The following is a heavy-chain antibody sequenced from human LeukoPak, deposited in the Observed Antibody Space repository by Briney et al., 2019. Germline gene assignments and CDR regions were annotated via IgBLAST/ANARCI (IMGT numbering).Heavy chain of an antibody. CDR1: GFTFDDYA. V-gene: IGHV3-9*01. Sequence: PGGSLRLSCAASGFTFDDYAMHWVRQAPGKGLEWVSGISWNSGSIGYADSVKGRFTISRDNAKNSLYLQMNSLRAEDTALYYCAKLRGYYDTGGAFDIWGQGTMVTVSS. CDR2: ISWNSGSI. CDR3: AKLRGYYDTGGAFDI. J-gene: IGHJ3*02. D-gene: IGHD3-22*01.